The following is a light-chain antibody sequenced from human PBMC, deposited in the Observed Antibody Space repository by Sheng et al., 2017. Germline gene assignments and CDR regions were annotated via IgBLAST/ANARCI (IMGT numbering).Light chain of an antibody. CDR1: SSDVGSYNL. J-gene: IGLJ1*01. Sequence: QSALTQPASVSGSPGQSITISCTGTSSDVGSYNLVSWYQQHPGKAPKLMIYEGSKRPSGVSNRFSGSKSGNTASLTISGLQAEDEADYYCCSYTRSGTRVFGTRDQGHRP. V-gene: IGLV2-14*02. CDR2: EGS. CDR3: CSYTRSGTRV.